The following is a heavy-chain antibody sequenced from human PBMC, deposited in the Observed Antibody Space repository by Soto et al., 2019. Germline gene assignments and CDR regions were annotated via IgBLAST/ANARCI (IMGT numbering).Heavy chain of an antibody. CDR3: AKDQVDTAMVSGMDV. Sequence: GGSLRLSCAASGFTFSSYGMHWARQAPGKGLEWVAVISYDGSNKYYADSVKGRFTISRDNSKDTLYLQMNSLRAEDTAVYYCAKDQVDTAMVSGMDVWGQGTTVTVSS. J-gene: IGHJ6*02. CDR2: ISYDGSNK. D-gene: IGHD5-18*01. CDR1: GFTFSSYG. V-gene: IGHV3-30*18.